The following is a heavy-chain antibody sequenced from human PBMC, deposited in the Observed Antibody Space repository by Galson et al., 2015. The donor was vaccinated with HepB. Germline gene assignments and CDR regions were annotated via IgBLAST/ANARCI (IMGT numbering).Heavy chain of an antibody. CDR1: GFTFSSYS. CDR2: ISSSSSYI. V-gene: IGHV3-21*01. Sequence: SLRLSCAASGFTFSSYSMNWVRQAPGKGLEWVSSISSSSSYIYYADSVKGRFTISRDNAKNSLYLQMNSLRAEDTAVYYCARDTLYSGGLGGYWGQGTLVTVSS. CDR3: ARDTLYSGGLGGY. J-gene: IGHJ4*02. D-gene: IGHD3-16*01.